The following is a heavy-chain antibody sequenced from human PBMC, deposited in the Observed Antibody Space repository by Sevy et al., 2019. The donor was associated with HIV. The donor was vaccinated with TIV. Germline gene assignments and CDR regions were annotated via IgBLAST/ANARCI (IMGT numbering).Heavy chain of an antibody. Sequence: ASVKVSCKTSGYTFTSYGITWVRQAPGQGLEWMGWISAYNGNTDYAQNFRGRVTMTTDTSTKTAYMELRSLRSDDTAVYYCIRGADWFDPWGQGTLVTVSS. CDR3: IRGADWFDP. V-gene: IGHV1-18*01. CDR2: ISAYNGNT. CDR1: GYTFTSYG. J-gene: IGHJ5*02.